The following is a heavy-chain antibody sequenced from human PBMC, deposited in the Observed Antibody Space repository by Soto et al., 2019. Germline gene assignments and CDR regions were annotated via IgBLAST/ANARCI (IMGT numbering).Heavy chain of an antibody. CDR2: IDPRDSQT. CDR3: ARLFCSTDTCDSWFDP. J-gene: IGHJ5*02. V-gene: IGHV5-10-1*01. Sequence: PGESLKISCTGSGYTFTTFWISWVRQMPGKGLEWMGRIDPRDSQTNYSPSFQGHVTISVDKSISTAYLQWDSLKASDTAMYYCARLFCSTDTCDSWFDPWGQGTLVTVSS. D-gene: IGHD1-26*01. CDR1: GYTFTTFW.